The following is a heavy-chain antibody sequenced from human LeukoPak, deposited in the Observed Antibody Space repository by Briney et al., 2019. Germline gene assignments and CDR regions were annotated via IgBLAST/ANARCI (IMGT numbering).Heavy chain of an antibody. CDR1: GFTFSSYG. V-gene: IGHV3-30*18. Sequence: GGSLRLSCAASGFTFSSYGMHWVRQAPGKGLEWVAVISYDGSNKYYADSVKGRFTTSRDNSKNTLYLQMNSLRAEDTAVYYCAKDRGGGSCLDYWGQGTLVTVSS. D-gene: IGHD2-15*01. CDR2: ISYDGSNK. CDR3: AKDRGGGSCLDY. J-gene: IGHJ4*02.